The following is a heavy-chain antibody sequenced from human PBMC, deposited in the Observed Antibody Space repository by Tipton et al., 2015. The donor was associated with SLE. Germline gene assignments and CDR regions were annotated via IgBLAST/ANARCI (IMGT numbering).Heavy chain of an antibody. D-gene: IGHD3-22*01. V-gene: IGHV4-39*07. Sequence: TLSLTCIVSGDSISSSSYYWGWIRQPPGKGLEWVGTVYYIGNTFYNPSLKSRVTISVDTSKNQFSLNLSSVTAADTAVYYCARDEYRYDTTGYHLLGHFDFWGQGTLVTVSS. CDR2: VYYIGNT. J-gene: IGHJ4*02. CDR1: GDSISSSSYY. CDR3: ARDEYRYDTTGYHLLGHFDF.